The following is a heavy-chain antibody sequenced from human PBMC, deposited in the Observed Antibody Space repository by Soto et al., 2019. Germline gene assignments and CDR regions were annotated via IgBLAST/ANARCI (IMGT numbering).Heavy chain of an antibody. V-gene: IGHV1-46*01. CDR2: VNPSGGHT. CDR1: GDTFTEYY. D-gene: IGHD2-21*02. J-gene: IGHJ4*02. Sequence: QVQLMQSGAEVTKPGASVKVSCKASGDTFTEYYIHWVRQAPGQGLEWMGTVNPSGGHTTYAQHFLGRLTMTRDGSTGSLYMALTSLTSEDTAVYYCARGGRVVVVTAALDYWGQGTLVTVSS. CDR3: ARGGRVVVVTAALDY.